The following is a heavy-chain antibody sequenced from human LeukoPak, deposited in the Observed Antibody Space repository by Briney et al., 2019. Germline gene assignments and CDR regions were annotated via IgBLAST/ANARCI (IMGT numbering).Heavy chain of an antibody. CDR3: ARWGLGYCSGGSCYSSGENWFDP. Sequence: SETLSLTCAVYGGSFSGYYWSWIRQPPGKGLEWIGYIYYSGSTNYNPSLKSRVTISVDTSKNQFSLKLSSVTAADTAVYYCARWGLGYCSGGSCYSSGENWFDPWGQGTLVTVSS. V-gene: IGHV4-59*01. CDR2: IYYSGST. J-gene: IGHJ5*02. CDR1: GGSFSGYY. D-gene: IGHD2-15*01.